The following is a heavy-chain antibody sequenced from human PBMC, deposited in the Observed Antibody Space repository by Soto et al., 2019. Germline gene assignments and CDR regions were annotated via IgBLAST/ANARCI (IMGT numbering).Heavy chain of an antibody. CDR1: GYTFSNYG. Sequence: TCKASGYTFSNYGISWVRQAPGQGLEWMGWISAKNGNTNFAQKFRGRVTMTTDTSTTTVYMELRSLTPDDTAVYYCAREPPETPPDYWGQGTLVTVSS. J-gene: IGHJ4*02. CDR2: ISAKNGNT. V-gene: IGHV1-18*01. CDR3: AREPPETPPDY.